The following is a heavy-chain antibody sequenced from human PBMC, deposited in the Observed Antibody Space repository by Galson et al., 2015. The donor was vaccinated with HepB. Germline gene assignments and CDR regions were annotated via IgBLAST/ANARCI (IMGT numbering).Heavy chain of an antibody. CDR1: GYSFTNYW. Sequence: QSGAEVKKPGESLKISCKGSGYSFTNYWIGWVRQMPGKGLEWMGIIYPGDSDTRYSPSFQGQVTISADKSISTAYLQWSSLKASDTAMYYCARFGTIWSSYYEFDYWGQGTLVTVSS. CDR3: ARFGTIWSSYYEFDY. J-gene: IGHJ4*02. CDR2: IYPGDSDT. V-gene: IGHV5-51*01. D-gene: IGHD3-3*01.